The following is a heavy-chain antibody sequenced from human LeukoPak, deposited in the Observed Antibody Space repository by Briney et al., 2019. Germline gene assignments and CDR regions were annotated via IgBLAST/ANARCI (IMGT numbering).Heavy chain of an antibody. J-gene: IGHJ4*02. V-gene: IGHV4-34*01. Sequence: SETLSLTCAVYGGSFSGYYWSWIRQPPGKGLEWIGEINHSGSTNYNPSLKSRVSISLDTSKNQFSLKLSSVTAADTAVYYCARYYYDSSGYWAYYFDYWGQGTLVTVSS. CDR1: GGSFSGYY. D-gene: IGHD3-22*01. CDR3: ARYYYDSSGYWAYYFDY. CDR2: INHSGST.